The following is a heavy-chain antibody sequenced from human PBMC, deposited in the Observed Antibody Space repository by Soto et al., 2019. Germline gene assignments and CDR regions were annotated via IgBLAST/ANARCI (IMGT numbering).Heavy chain of an antibody. V-gene: IGHV4-31*03. Sequence: SETLSLTCTVSGGSISGSNYFLNWIRQHPGKGLEWIGYIYYTGSTFYNPSLKSRLTISLDTSKNQFSLMLSSATAADTAVYYCASSYDSSGYSPFHNWSDSWGKGIPVTVSS. CDR2: IYYTGST. CDR3: ASSYDSSGYSPFHNWSDS. CDR1: GGSISGSNYF. D-gene: IGHD3-22*01. J-gene: IGHJ5*01.